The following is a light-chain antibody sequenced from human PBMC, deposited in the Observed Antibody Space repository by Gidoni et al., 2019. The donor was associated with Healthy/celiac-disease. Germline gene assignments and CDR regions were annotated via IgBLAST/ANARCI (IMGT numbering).Light chain of an antibody. CDR2: GAS. Sequence: MPQSPATLSVSTGERATLSCSASQSVSSNLAWYQQKPGQAPRLLIYGASTMATGIPARFSGSGSGTEFTLTISSLQSEDFAVYYCQQYNSWQPWTFXQXTKVX. V-gene: IGKV3-15*01. CDR3: QQYNSWQPWT. CDR1: QSVSSN. J-gene: IGKJ1*01.